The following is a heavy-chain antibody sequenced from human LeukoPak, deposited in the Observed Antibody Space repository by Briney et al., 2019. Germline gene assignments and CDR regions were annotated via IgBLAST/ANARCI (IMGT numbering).Heavy chain of an antibody. CDR1: GFTFSSYW. CDR3: AREYSSSSGRAFDY. J-gene: IGHJ4*02. CDR2: ISPDGSST. V-gene: IGHV3-74*01. D-gene: IGHD6-6*01. Sequence: PGGSLRLSCAASGFTFSSYWMHWVRQARGKGLVWVSRISPDGSSTTYADSVRGRFIISRDNAQNTVYLQMSSLRDEDTAVYYCAREYSSSSGRAFDYWGQGTLVTASS.